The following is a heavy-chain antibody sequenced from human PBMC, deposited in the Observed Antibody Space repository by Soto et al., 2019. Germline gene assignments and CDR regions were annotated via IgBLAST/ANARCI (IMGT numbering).Heavy chain of an antibody. D-gene: IGHD2-15*01. CDR1: GFTFSNYW. Sequence: EVQLVESGGGLVQPGGSLRLSCAASGFTFSNYWMYRVRQAPGKGLVWVSRINSDGSVSSYADSVKGRLTISRDNVKNTLYLQMNSLRAEDTAVYYCARGDCVGGPCYSLAGSFYYYMDVWGKGTTVTVS. V-gene: IGHV3-74*01. CDR3: ARGDCVGGPCYSLAGSFYYYMDV. CDR2: INSDGSVS. J-gene: IGHJ6*03.